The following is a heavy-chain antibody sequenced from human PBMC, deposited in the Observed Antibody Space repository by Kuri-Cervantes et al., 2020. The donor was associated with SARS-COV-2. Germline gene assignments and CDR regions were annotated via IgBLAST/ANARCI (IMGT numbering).Heavy chain of an antibody. Sequence: SVKVSCKASGGTFSTYAINWLLQAPGQGLEWMGGIIPIFATANYARKFQGRVTITADKSTSTAYVELSSLRSEDTAVYYCARVSPLVGVTSWNAFDIWGQGTMVTVSS. D-gene: IGHD1-26*01. CDR3: ARVSPLVGVTSWNAFDI. CDR1: GGTFSTYA. V-gene: IGHV1-69*06. CDR2: IIPIFATA. J-gene: IGHJ3*02.